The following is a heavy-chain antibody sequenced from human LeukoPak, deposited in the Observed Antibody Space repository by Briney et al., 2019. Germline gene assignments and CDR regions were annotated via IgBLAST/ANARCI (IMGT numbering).Heavy chain of an antibody. D-gene: IGHD2-15*01. V-gene: IGHV1-18*01. J-gene: IGHJ4*02. CDR3: AGQKCGGGSCDREI. CDR1: GYSFASYA. Sequence: ASVKVSCKAPGYSFASYAISWVRQAPGRGLEWMGWISADSGKTDYAQKFQGRVTMTTDTSTSTAYMELMSLRSDDTAVYYCAGQKCGGGSCDREIWGQGTLVTVSS. CDR2: ISADSGKT.